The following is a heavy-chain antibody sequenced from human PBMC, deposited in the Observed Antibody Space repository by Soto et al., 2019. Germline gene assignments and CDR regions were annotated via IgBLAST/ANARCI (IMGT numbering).Heavy chain of an antibody. Sequence: ASVKVSCKSFGYTFSNYDINWVRQATGQGPEWMGWINSKTGNTGYAQKFQGRISMTRDTSTSTAYMELSGLRSEDTAVYYCARETSYKNFDYWGQGTLVTVSS. CDR1: GYTFSNYD. CDR2: INSKTGNT. J-gene: IGHJ4*02. V-gene: IGHV1-8*01. D-gene: IGHD1-20*01. CDR3: ARETSYKNFDY.